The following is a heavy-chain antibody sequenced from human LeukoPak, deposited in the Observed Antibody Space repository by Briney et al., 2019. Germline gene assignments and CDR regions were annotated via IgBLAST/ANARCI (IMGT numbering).Heavy chain of an antibody. CDR2: ISYDGSNK. CDR3: ARSANSGYYYVPEGSIDY. V-gene: IGHV3-30*04. Sequence: PGGSLRLSCAASGFTFSSYAMHWVRQAPGKGLEWVAVISYDGSNKYYADSVKGRFTISRDNSKNTLYLQMNSLRAEDTAVYYCARSANSGYYYVPEGSIDYWGPGTLVTVSS. CDR1: GFTFSSYA. J-gene: IGHJ4*02. D-gene: IGHD3-22*01.